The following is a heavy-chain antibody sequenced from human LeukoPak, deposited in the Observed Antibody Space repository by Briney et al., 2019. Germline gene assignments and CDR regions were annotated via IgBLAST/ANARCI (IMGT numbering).Heavy chain of an antibody. CDR3: ASIAAYKAPNFDY. Sequence: VASVKVSCKASGYTFTGYYMHWVRQAPGQGLEWMGWINPNSGGTNYAQKFQGRVTMTRDTSISTAYMELSRLRSDDTAVYYCASIAAYKAPNFDYWGQGTLVTVSS. J-gene: IGHJ4*02. CDR2: INPNSGGT. CDR1: GYTFTGYY. V-gene: IGHV1-2*02. D-gene: IGHD6-25*01.